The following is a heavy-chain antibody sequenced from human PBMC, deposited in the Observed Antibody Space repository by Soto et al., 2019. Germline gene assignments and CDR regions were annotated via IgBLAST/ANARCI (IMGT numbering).Heavy chain of an antibody. V-gene: IGHV3-33*01. J-gene: IGHJ6*02. CDR1: GFTFSSYG. D-gene: IGHD6-19*01. CDR2: IGYDGSNN. CDR3: ARDLGIAVAGTNYYGMDV. Sequence: QVQLVESGGGVVQPGRSLRLSCAASGFTFSSYGMHWVRQAPGKGLEWVAVIGYDGSNNYYADSVKGRFTISRDNSKNTLYLQMNSLRAEDTAVYYCARDLGIAVAGTNYYGMDVWGQGTTVTVSS.